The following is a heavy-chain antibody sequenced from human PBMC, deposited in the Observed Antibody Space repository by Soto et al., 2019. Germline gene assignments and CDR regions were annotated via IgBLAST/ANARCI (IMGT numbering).Heavy chain of an antibody. CDR2: ISYSGST. CDR3: ARADPDASVGY. CDR1: GGSMSSYY. Sequence: TVCGGSMSSYYWTWLRQSPGRGLEWIGYISYSGSTYYNPSLKSRVTISADTSKNQFSLRMNSMIAADTAVYYCARADPDASVGYWGQGTMVTVYS. J-gene: IGHJ4*02. V-gene: IGHV4-59*01. D-gene: IGHD2-15*01.